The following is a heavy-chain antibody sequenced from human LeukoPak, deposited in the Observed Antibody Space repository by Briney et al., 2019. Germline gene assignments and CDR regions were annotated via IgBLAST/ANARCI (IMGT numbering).Heavy chain of an antibody. Sequence: GGSLRLSCTASGFTFSSYDMHWVRQDKVKGLEWGSAISIAGDPYYLGSVKGRFTISRENAKNSFYLQMNGLRAEDPAVYYCAGQARPGAAEGAFDIWGQGTMVTVSS. CDR1: GFTFSSYD. J-gene: IGHJ3*02. D-gene: IGHD2-2*01. V-gene: IGHV3-13*05. CDR3: AGQARPGAAEGAFDI. CDR2: ISIAGDP.